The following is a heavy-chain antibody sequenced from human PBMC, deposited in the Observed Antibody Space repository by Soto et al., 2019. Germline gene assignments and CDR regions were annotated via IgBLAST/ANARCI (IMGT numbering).Heavy chain of an antibody. CDR2: IKQDGTEK. Sequence: EVQLVVSGGGLVQPGGSLRLSCAASGFTFSSYWMSWVRQAPGKGLEWVANIKQDGTEKYYVDSVKGRFTISRDNAKNSLYLQKNSLRAEDTAVYYCARGSSSWFLDYAMDVWGQGTTVTVAS. CDR1: GFTFSSYW. J-gene: IGHJ6*02. V-gene: IGHV3-7*04. D-gene: IGHD6-13*01. CDR3: ARGSSSWFLDYAMDV.